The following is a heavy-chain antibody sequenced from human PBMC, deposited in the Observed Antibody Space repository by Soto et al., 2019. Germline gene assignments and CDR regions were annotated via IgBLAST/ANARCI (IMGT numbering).Heavy chain of an antibody. CDR3: ARNILGGTTDY. CDR2: INAGKGDT. J-gene: IGHJ4*02. Sequence: ASVKVSCKASGYTFTNHAIHWVRQAPGQGLEWMGWINAGKGDTKYPQRFQGRVTITRDTSASTAYMELSSLRSEDTAVYYCARNILGGTTDYWGPGTLVTVS. CDR1: GYTFTNHA. D-gene: IGHD1-7*01. V-gene: IGHV1-3*01.